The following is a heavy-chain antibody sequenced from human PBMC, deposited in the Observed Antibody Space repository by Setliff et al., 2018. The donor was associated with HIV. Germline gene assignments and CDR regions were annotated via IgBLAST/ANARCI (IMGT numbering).Heavy chain of an antibody. Sequence: TLSLTCTVSGGSLSSSSYYWGWVRQPPGKGLEWIGSVYYSGTTYYNPSLTSRVTISVDTSKNQFSLKLTSVTAADTALYYCARHFSIFGVTIISNDAFDIWGRGTMVTVSS. D-gene: IGHD3-3*01. CDR1: GGSLSSSSYY. CDR2: VYYSGTT. CDR3: ARHFSIFGVTIISNDAFDI. J-gene: IGHJ3*02. V-gene: IGHV4-39*01.